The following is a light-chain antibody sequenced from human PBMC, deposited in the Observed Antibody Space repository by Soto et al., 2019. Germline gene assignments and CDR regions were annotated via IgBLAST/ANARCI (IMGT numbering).Light chain of an antibody. Sequence: QSVLTQPRSVSGSPGQSVTLSCTGTSSDVGGYHYVSWYQHHPGKAPKIIIYDVNKRPSGVPDRFSGSKSGNTASLTISGLQNEDEADYYCCSYAGSYTLVFGGGTKVTAL. CDR2: DVN. CDR1: SSDVGGYHY. CDR3: CSYAGSYTLV. J-gene: IGLJ2*01. V-gene: IGLV2-11*01.